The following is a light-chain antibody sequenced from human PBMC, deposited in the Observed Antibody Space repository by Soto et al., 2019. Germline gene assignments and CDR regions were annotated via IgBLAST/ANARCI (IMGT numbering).Light chain of an antibody. CDR3: HQYGISP. CDR1: QSVSSSY. Sequence: EIVLTHSPGTLSLSPCERATLSFRASQSVSSSYLAWYQQKPGQAPRLLIYGASSRATGIPDRFSGSGSGTEFSLTISRLEPEDFAVYYCHQYGISPFGGGTKVDIK. CDR2: GAS. V-gene: IGKV3-20*01. J-gene: IGKJ4*01.